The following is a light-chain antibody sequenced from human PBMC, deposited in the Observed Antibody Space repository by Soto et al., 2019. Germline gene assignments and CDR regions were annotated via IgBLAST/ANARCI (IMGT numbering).Light chain of an antibody. J-gene: IGKJ5*01. CDR2: AAS. CDR3: QQYNKWPIT. Sequence: DIQMTQSPSSLSASVGDRVTITCRASQSISSDLNWYQQKPGKAPKVLIYAASTLQSGVPSRFSGSGSGTDFTLTISSLQSEDFAVYYCQQYNKWPITFGQGTRLEI. V-gene: IGKV1-39*01. CDR1: QSISSD.